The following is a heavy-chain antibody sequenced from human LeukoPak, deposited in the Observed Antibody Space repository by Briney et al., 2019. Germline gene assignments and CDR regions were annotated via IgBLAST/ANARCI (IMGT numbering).Heavy chain of an antibody. CDR2: INPNNGGT. CDR1: GYTFTSYY. D-gene: IGHD4-17*01. CDR3: ASDLARGDGDYVLNQ. Sequence: GASVKVSCKASGYTFTSYYMHWVRQAPGQGLEWVGWINPNNGGTNYAQKFQGRDIMTRDASTRTASMELRRPRPADTAVYYCASDLARGDGDYVLNQWGQGTLVTVPS. J-gene: IGHJ4*02. V-gene: IGHV1-2*02.